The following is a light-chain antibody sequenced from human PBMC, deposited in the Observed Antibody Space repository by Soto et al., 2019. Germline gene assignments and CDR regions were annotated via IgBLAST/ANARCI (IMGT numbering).Light chain of an antibody. J-gene: IGLJ2*01. Sequence: QSALTQPASVSGSPGQSITISCTGTSSDIGGYNFVSWYQQHPGKAPQLMIYDVSNRPSGVSNRFSGSKSGNTASLTISGLQAEDEADYYCSSYTTSSLVFGGGTQLTVL. CDR1: SSDIGGYNF. CDR3: SSYTTSSLV. CDR2: DVS. V-gene: IGLV2-14*03.